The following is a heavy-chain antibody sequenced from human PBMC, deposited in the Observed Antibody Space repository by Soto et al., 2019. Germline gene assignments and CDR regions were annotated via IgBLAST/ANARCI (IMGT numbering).Heavy chain of an antibody. V-gene: IGHV3-53*01. J-gene: IGHJ3*02. CDR2: IYSGGST. Sequence: WWSLRLSCSASVFTVSSNYMSWGRQAPGKGLEWVSVIYSGGSTYYADSVKGRFTISRDNSKNTLYLQMNSLRAEDTAVYYCARHPSRHAFDIWGQGTMVTVSS. CDR1: VFTVSSNY. CDR3: ARHPSRHAFDI.